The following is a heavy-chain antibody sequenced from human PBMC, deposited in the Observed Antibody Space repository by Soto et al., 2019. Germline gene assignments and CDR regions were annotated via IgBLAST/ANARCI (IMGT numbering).Heavy chain of an antibody. Sequence: GGSLRLSCAASGFTFSSYGMHWVRQAPGKGLEWVAVIWYDGSNKYYADSVKGRFTISRDNSKNTLYLQMNSLRAEDTAVYYCAREVRYYDSSGYYSDWFEPWGQGT. V-gene: IGHV3-33*01. J-gene: IGHJ5*02. CDR3: AREVRYYDSSGYYSDWFEP. CDR1: GFTFSSYG. D-gene: IGHD3-22*01. CDR2: IWYDGSNK.